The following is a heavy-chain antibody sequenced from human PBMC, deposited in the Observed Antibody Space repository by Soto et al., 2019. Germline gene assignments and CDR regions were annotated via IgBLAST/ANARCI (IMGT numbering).Heavy chain of an antibody. CDR2: ISGSGGST. Sequence: PGGSLRLSCAASGFTFSSYAMSWVRQAPGKGLEWVSAISGSGGSTYYADSVKGRFTISRDNSKNTLYLQMNSLRADDTAVYYCAREADFASSGYVLDYWGQGTLVTVSS. CDR1: GFTFSSYA. J-gene: IGHJ4*02. V-gene: IGHV3-23*01. CDR3: AREADFASSGYVLDY. D-gene: IGHD3-22*01.